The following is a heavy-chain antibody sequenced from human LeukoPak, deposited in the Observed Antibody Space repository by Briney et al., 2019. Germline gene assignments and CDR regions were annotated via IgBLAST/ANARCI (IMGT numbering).Heavy chain of an antibody. D-gene: IGHD7-27*01. CDR1: GGTFSSYA. CDR3: ARDTNPTGDDAFDI. CDR2: IIPIFGTA. J-gene: IGHJ3*02. V-gene: IGHV1-69*05. Sequence: SVKVSCKASGGTFSSYAISWVLQAPGQGLEWMGGIIPIFGTANYAQKFQGRVTITTDESTSTAYMELSSLRSEDTAVYYCARDTNPTGDDAFDIWGQGTMVTVSS.